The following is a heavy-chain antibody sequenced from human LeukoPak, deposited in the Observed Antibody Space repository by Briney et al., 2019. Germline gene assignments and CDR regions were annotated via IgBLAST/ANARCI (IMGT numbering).Heavy chain of an antibody. CDR1: GGSMSSYY. Sequence: SETQSLTCTVSGGSMSSYYWSRIRQPPGKGLEWIGYIYYSGSTNYNPALKSRVTISVDRSKNQFSLRLRSVTAADTAVYYCARDRITGTTPFDYWGQGTLVTVSS. D-gene: IGHD1-20*01. CDR3: ARDRITGTTPFDY. CDR2: IYYSGST. V-gene: IGHV4-59*01. J-gene: IGHJ4*02.